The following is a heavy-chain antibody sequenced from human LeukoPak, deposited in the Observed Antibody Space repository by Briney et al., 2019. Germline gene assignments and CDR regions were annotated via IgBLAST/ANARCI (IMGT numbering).Heavy chain of an antibody. D-gene: IGHD3-22*01. CDR1: GFTFSSNG. J-gene: IGHJ4*02. Sequence: PGGSLRLSCAPSGFTFSSNGMHWVRQAPGKGLQWVAFIRYDGSNKYYADSVKGRFTISRDNSKNTLYLQMNSLRAEDTAVYYCAKGGTYDSSGYYPFDYWGQGTLVTVSS. V-gene: IGHV3-30*02. CDR3: AKGGTYDSSGYYPFDY. CDR2: IRYDGSNK.